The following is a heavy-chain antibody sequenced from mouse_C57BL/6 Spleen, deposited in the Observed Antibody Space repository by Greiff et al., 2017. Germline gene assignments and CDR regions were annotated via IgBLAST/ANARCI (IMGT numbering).Heavy chain of an antibody. Sequence: QVQLLQPGAGLVKPGASVKLSCKATGYTFTSYWMYWVNQRPGRGLEWFGSIDPNSGGTKYNAKFKGRAILTVDETSSKAYMQHSSLTSEDAAVYYCAGGREGDVDYWGQGTTLTVSA. CDR2: IDPNSGGT. CDR1: GYTFTSYW. V-gene: IGHV1-72*01. CDR3: AGGREGDVDY. D-gene: IGHD3-3*01. J-gene: IGHJ2*01.